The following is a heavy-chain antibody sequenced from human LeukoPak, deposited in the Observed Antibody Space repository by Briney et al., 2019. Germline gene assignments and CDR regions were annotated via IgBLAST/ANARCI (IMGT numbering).Heavy chain of an antibody. J-gene: IGHJ4*02. CDR1: GYIFTNYY. Sequence: ASVKVSCKASGYIFTNYYIHWVRHAPGPGLEWVGIIDPRDGSANSAQQIQGRITVTRDASTGTVYMDMSSLRSEDTAIYYCARGGTILYDYWGQGTQVTVSS. CDR2: IDPRDGSA. CDR3: ARGGTILYDY. D-gene: IGHD1-1*01. V-gene: IGHV1-46*01.